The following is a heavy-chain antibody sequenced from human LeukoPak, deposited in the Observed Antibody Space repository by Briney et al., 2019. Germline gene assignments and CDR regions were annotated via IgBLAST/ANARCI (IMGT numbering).Heavy chain of an antibody. CDR3: ARGAGYNYPYYFDY. CDR1: GLTCSHNY. J-gene: IGHJ4*02. V-gene: IGHV3-53*01. CDR2: IRTSGDT. Sequence: GGSLRLSCAASGLTCSHNYVSWVRQAPGKGLEWVSAIRTSGDTCYADSVKGRFTISRDTSKNTLYLQMNSLRAEDTAVYYCARGAGYNYPYYFDYWGQGTLVTVSS. D-gene: IGHD5-24*01.